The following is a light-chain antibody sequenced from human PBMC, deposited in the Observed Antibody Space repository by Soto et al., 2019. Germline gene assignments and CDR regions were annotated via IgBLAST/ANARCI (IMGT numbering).Light chain of an antibody. J-gene: IGKJ4*02. Sequence: DIQMTQSPSSVSASVGDRVTITCRASQAISNWLAWYQQKPGKAPELLIYTASTLESGVPSRFSGRGSGTDFTLIITKLHPDDCATYYCQQIHNFPLTFDGGTKVEIK. CDR2: TAS. CDR1: QAISNW. CDR3: QQIHNFPLT. V-gene: IGKV1D-12*01.